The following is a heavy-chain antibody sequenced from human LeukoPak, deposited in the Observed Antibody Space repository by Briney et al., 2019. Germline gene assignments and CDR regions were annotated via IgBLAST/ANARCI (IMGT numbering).Heavy chain of an antibody. CDR3: AREWGLRYFDWLLPFDP. CDR1: GGSISSGSYY. V-gene: IGHV4-61*02. D-gene: IGHD3-9*01. J-gene: IGHJ5*02. CDR2: IYTSGST. Sequence: PSQTLSLTCTVSGGSISSGSYYWSWIRQPAGKGLEWIGRIYTSGSTNYNPSLKSRVTMSVDTSKNQFSLKLSSVTAADTAVYYCAREWGLRYFDWLLPFDPWGQGTLVTVSS.